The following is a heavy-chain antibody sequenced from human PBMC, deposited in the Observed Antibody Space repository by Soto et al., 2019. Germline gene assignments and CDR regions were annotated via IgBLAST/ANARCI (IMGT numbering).Heavy chain of an antibody. CDR1: GYTFTSYG. D-gene: IGHD3-16*01. CDR3: ARMGDVPYYYSGMAV. Sequence: HVQLVQSGAEVKKPGASVKVSCKASGYTFTSYGISWVRQAPGQGLDWMGWINGYNGNTNHAQKLQGRVTMSTDTSTSTAYMELRSLRSDDSAVYYCARMGDVPYYYSGMAVWGQGTTVTFPS. J-gene: IGHJ6*02. V-gene: IGHV1-18*01. CDR2: INGYNGNT.